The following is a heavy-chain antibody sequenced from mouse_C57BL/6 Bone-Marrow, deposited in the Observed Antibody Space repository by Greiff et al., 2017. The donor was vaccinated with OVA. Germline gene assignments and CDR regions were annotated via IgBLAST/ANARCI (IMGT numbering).Heavy chain of an antibody. J-gene: IGHJ4*01. V-gene: IGHV5-17*01. CDR2: ISSGRSTI. CDR1: GFTFSDYG. CDR3: AGGYYGSFYAMDY. D-gene: IGHD1-1*01. Sequence: EVQLVESGGGLVKPGGSLKLSCAASGFTFSDYGMHWVRQAPEKGLEWVAYISSGRSTIYYADTVKGRFTISRDNATNTLFLQMTSLRSEDTAMYYCAGGYYGSFYAMDYWGQGTAVTVSS.